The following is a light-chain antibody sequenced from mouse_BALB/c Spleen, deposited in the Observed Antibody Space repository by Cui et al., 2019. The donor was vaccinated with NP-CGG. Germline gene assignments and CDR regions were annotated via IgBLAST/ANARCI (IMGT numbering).Light chain of an antibody. CDR3: ALWYSNHWV. CDR1: TGAVTTSNY. J-gene: IGLJ1*01. CDR2: GTN. Sequence: QAVVTPESALPTSPGETVTLTCRSSTGAVTTSNYANWVQEKPDHLFTGLLGGTNNRAPGVPARFSGSLIGDKAALTITGAQTEDEAIYFCALWYSNHWVFGGGTKLTVL. V-gene: IGLV1*01.